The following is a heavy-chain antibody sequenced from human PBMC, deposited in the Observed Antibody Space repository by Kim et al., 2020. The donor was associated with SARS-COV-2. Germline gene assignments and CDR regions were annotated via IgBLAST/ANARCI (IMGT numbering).Heavy chain of an antibody. CDR3: ATNGGWYRLDN. CDR1: GFSFSSSW. Sequence: GGSLRLSCTVSGFSFSSSWMTWVRQPPGKGLEWVANINGGGNREEYVDSMKGRLTISRDNANNSLYLQLNSLRAEDTAVYYCATNGGWYRLDNWGRGILVTVSS. V-gene: IGHV3-7*01. D-gene: IGHD6-19*01. J-gene: IGHJ4*02. CDR2: INGGGNRE.